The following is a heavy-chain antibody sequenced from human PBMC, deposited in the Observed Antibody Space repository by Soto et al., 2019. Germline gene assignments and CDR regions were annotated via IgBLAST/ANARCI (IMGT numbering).Heavy chain of an antibody. Sequence: EVQLVESGGGLVKPGGSLRLSCAASGFTFSNAWMSWVRQAPGKGLEWVGRIKSKTDGGTTDYAAPVKGRFTISRDDSKNTLDLQMNSLKNEDTAVYYCTTVLTFGGVIVHDYWGQGTLVTVSS. V-gene: IGHV3-15*01. CDR2: IKSKTDGGTT. D-gene: IGHD3-16*02. J-gene: IGHJ4*02. CDR1: GFTFSNAW. CDR3: TTVLTFGGVIVHDY.